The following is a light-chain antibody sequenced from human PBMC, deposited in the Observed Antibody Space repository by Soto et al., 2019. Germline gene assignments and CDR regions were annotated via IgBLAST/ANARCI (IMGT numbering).Light chain of an antibody. CDR1: QSISNW. J-gene: IGKJ1*01. V-gene: IGKV1-5*01. CDR3: QQYNSYS. CDR2: HAS. Sequence: DIQMTQSPSTLPASVGDRVTMTCRASQSISNWLAWSQQKPGTATKVLIYHASNLQSGVPSRFSGSGSGTEFTLTISSLQPDDFATDYCQQYNSYSFGQGTKVDIK.